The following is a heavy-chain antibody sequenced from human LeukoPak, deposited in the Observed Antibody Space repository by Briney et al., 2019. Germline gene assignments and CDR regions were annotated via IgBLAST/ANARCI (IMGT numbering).Heavy chain of an antibody. D-gene: IGHD3-10*01. V-gene: IGHV4-59*01. Sequence: PSATLSLTCTVSGGSFSSYYWSWIRRPPGKGVEWSGDIYASGSTNYSPSLKSRVTISVDTSKNQFSLRLNSVTAADTAVYYCAREWGYYGCDYWGQGTLVTVSS. CDR1: GGSFSSYY. J-gene: IGHJ4*02. CDR2: IYASGST. CDR3: AREWGYYGCDY.